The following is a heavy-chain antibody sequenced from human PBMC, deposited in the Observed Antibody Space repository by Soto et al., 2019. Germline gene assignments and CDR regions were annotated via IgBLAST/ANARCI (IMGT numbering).Heavy chain of an antibody. D-gene: IGHD6-13*01. CDR3: ARRGDPYSSSWYYFDY. CDR1: VGTFSSYA. V-gene: IGHV1-69*01. Sequence: QVQLVQSGAEVKKPGSSVKVSCKASVGTFSSYAISWVRQAPGQGLEWMGGIIPIFGTANYAQKFQGRVTITADESTSTAYMELSSLRSEDTAVYYCARRGDPYSSSWYYFDYWGQGTLVTVSS. CDR2: IIPIFGTA. J-gene: IGHJ4*02.